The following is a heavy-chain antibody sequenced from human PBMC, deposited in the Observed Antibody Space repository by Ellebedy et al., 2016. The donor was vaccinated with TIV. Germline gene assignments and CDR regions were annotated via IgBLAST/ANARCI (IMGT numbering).Heavy chain of an antibody. Sequence: AASVKVSCKASGYTFTSYAMHWVRQAPGQRLEWMGWINAGNGNTKYSQKFQGRVTITRDTSTDTAYMELRSLRSDDTAVYYCARYSGSGTYYRNGMDVWGQGTTVTVSS. D-gene: IGHD3-10*01. CDR3: ARYSGSGTYYRNGMDV. V-gene: IGHV1-3*01. J-gene: IGHJ6*02. CDR1: GYTFTSYA. CDR2: INAGNGNT.